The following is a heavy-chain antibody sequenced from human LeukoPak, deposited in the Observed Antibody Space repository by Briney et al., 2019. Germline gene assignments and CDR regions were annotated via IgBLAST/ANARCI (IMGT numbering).Heavy chain of an antibody. CDR3: ARVSSKATVRGLITKKNYYYYYMDV. D-gene: IGHD3-10*01. V-gene: IGHV3-7*01. J-gene: IGHJ6*03. CDR1: GFTFSSYW. CDR2: IKQDGSEK. Sequence: GGSLRLSCAASGFTFSSYWMSWVRQAPGKGLEWVANIKQDGSEKYYVDSVKGRFTISRDNAKNSLYLQMNSLRAEDTAVYYCARVSSKATVRGLITKKNYYYYYMDVWGKGTTVTVSS.